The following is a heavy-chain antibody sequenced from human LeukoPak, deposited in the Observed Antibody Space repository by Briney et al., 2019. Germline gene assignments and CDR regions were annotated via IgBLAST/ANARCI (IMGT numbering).Heavy chain of an antibody. J-gene: IGHJ4*02. Sequence: GGSLRLSCAASGFTFSSYAMSWVHQAPGKGLEWVSAISGSGGSTYYADSVKGRFTISRDNSKNTLYLQMNSLRAEDTAVYYCAKGMYYYGSGSQYFDYWGQGTLVTVSS. CDR2: ISGSGGST. V-gene: IGHV3-23*01. CDR1: GFTFSSYA. D-gene: IGHD3-10*01. CDR3: AKGMYYYGSGSQYFDY.